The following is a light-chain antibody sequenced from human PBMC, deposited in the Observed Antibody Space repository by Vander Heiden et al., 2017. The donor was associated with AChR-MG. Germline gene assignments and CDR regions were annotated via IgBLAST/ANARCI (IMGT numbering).Light chain of an antibody. V-gene: IGKV1-5*03. CDR3: QQYNSYGLT. Sequence: DIQMTQSPSTLSASIGDRVTITCRATQSINSWLAWYQQKPGKAPKLLIYKASSLATGVPSRFSGSGSGTEFSLTISSLQPDDFATYYCQQYNSYGLTFGGGTTVEIK. CDR1: QSINSW. CDR2: KAS. J-gene: IGKJ4*01.